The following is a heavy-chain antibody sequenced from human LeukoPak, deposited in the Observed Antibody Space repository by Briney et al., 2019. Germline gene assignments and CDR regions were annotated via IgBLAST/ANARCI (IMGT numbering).Heavy chain of an antibody. J-gene: IGHJ4*02. Sequence: GGSLRLSCAASGFSVNNLYMSWVRQAPGKGLEWVSVIYSGDRTYYADSVKGRFTISRDTSKNTVYLQMNSLRPEETAVYYCASDGEYSYGYGFDYWGQGTLVTVSS. D-gene: IGHD5-18*01. CDR3: ASDGEYSYGYGFDY. CDR1: GFSVNNLY. CDR2: IYSGDRT. V-gene: IGHV3-66*01.